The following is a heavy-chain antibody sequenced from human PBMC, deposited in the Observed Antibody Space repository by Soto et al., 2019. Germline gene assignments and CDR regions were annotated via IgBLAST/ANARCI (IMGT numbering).Heavy chain of an antibody. CDR2: TYYRSKWYN. CDR3: ARGHGDWFDP. V-gene: IGHV6-1*01. J-gene: IGHJ5*02. D-gene: IGHD4-17*01. CDR1: GDSVSSDSVA. Sequence: QVQLQQSSPGLVKPSQTLSLTCAISGDSVSSDSVAWNWIRQSPSRGLEWLGRTYYRSKWYNDYAVSGQSRISINPATSKNQCSLQLNSVTPEDTAVYYCARGHGDWFDPWGQGTLVTVSS.